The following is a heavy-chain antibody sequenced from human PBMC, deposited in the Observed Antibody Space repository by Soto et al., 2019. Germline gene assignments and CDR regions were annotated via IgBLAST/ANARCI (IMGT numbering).Heavy chain of an antibody. V-gene: IGHV3-30-3*01. CDR3: AREENTAMVNTGGGNFDY. Sequence: QVQLVESGGGVVQPGRSLRLSCAASGFTFSSYAMHWVRQAPGKGLEWVAVISYDGSNKYYADSVKGRFTISRDNSKNTLYLQMNSLRAEDTAVYYCAREENTAMVNTGGGNFDYWGQGTLVTVSS. D-gene: IGHD5-18*01. CDR2: ISYDGSNK. J-gene: IGHJ4*02. CDR1: GFTFSSYA.